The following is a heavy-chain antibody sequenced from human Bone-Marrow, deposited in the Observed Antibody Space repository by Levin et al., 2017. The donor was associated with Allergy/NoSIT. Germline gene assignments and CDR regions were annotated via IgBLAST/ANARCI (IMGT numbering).Heavy chain of an antibody. CDR1: GFTFSDYY. V-gene: IGHV3-11*01. Sequence: GESLKISCAASGFTFSDYYMSWIRQAPGKGLEWVSYVSSSGGTIYYADSVKGRFTISRDNAKNSLYLQMNSLRAEDTAVYYCARVRGRVVRGITNWFDPWGQGTLVTVSS. J-gene: IGHJ5*02. CDR3: ARVRGRVVRGITNWFDP. CDR2: VSSSGGTI. D-gene: IGHD3-10*01.